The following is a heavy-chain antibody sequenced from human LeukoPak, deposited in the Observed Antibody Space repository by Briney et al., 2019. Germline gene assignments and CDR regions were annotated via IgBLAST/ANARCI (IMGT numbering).Heavy chain of an antibody. Sequence: PSETLSLTCTVSGGSISSYYWSWIRQPPGKGLEWIGYIYYSGSTNYNPSLKSRVTISVDTSKNQFSLKLSSATAADTAVYYCARVVGSSSWYGGGWFDPWGQGTLVTVSS. CDR2: IYYSGST. CDR3: ARVVGSSSWYGGGWFDP. J-gene: IGHJ5*02. V-gene: IGHV4-59*01. D-gene: IGHD6-13*01. CDR1: GGSISSYY.